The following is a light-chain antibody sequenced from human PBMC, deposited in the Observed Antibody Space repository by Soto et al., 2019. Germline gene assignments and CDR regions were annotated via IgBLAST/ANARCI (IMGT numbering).Light chain of an antibody. CDR3: QQYGSSPWT. V-gene: IGKV3-20*01. CDR1: QSVSSSY. CDR2: GAS. Sequence: EIVLTQSPGTLSLSPGERATLSCRASQSVSSSYLAWYQQKPGQAPRLLIYGASSRATGIPDRFTGSGSGTDFNLTISRLEPEDFALYYCQQYGSSPWTFGQGTKVQI. J-gene: IGKJ1*01.